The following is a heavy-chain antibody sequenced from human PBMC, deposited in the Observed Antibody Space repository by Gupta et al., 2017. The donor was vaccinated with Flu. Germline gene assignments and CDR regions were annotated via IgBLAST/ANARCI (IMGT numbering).Heavy chain of an antibody. Sequence: FTFSSYSMNWVRQAPGKGLEWVSSISSSRSYRYYADSVKGRFTISRDNAKNSLYLQMNSLRAEDTAVYYCATSGGMTTKVYWGQGTLVTVSS. D-gene: IGHD4-17*01. CDR1: FTFSSYS. CDR3: ATSGGMTTKVY. CDR2: ISSSRSYR. J-gene: IGHJ4*02. V-gene: IGHV3-21*01.